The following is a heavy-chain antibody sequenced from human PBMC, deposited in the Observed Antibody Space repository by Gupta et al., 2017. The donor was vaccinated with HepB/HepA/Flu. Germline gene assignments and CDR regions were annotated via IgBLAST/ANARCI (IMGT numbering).Heavy chain of an antibody. V-gene: IGHV4-59*01. Sequence: HVQLQESGPGLGKPSETLSLTCPVSGDSISSYYWSWLRQPPGKGLELVGYIYYTGITNYNPSLKSQVTISVDTSKTQFSLKLSSGKDVDTAVYYCASREMLTHTGFDYWGQGILVTVSS. D-gene: IGHD3-9*01. CDR2: IYYTGIT. CDR3: ASREMLTHTGFDY. CDR1: GDSISSYY. J-gene: IGHJ4*02.